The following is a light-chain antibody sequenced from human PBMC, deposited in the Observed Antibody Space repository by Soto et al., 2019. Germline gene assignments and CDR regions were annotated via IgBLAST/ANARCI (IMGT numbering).Light chain of an antibody. CDR2: AAS. V-gene: IGKV1-39*01. Sequence: DIQMTQSPSSLSASVGDRVTITCRARQTINSYLNWYQHKPGKAPKLLIYAASSLQGGVPSRFSGSGSGTEFTLTISTLQPEDFATYYCQQSYSTPRTFGQGTKVEVK. J-gene: IGKJ1*01. CDR3: QQSYSTPRT. CDR1: QTINSY.